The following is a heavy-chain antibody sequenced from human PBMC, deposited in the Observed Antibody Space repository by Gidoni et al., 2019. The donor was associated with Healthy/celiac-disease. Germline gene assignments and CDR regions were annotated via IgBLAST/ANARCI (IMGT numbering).Heavy chain of an antibody. V-gene: IGHV3-30*18. J-gene: IGHJ4*02. D-gene: IGHD3-10*01. Sequence: QVQLVESGGGVAQPGRSLRLPCAASGFTFSSYGMHWVRQAPGKGLEWVAVISYDGSNKYYADSVKGRFTISRDNSKNTLYLQMNSLRAEDTAVYYCAKDRATMVRGVIGYWGQGTLVTVSS. CDR2: ISYDGSNK. CDR1: GFTFSSYG. CDR3: AKDRATMVRGVIGY.